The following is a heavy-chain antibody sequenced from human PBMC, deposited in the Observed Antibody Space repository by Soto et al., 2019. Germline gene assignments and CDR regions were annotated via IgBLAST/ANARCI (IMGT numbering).Heavy chain of an antibody. J-gene: IGHJ5*02. CDR1: GFIFSDRY. CDR2: IRNRANSYST. D-gene: IGHD3-10*01. CDR3: ATIDMVEKFDP. Sequence: PGGAMRLSCAASGFIFSDRYMEWVRQTPGKGLEWLGRIRNRANSYSTEYAASVRGRFTISRDDSNNLLYLHMSSLKTEDTAVYYCATIDMVEKFDPRGQGILVTVSS. V-gene: IGHV3-72*01.